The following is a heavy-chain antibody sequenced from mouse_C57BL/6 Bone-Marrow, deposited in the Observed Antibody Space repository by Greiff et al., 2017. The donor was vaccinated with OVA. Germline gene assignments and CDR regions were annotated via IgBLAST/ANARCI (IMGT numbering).Heavy chain of an antibody. CDR1: GYSITRDY. Sequence: EVKLVESGPGLAKPSQTLSLPCSFTGYSITRDYWNWIRKFPGNKLEYMGYISYSGSTYYNPSLKSRISITRDTSKNQYYLQLNSVTTEDTATYYCARYGVWDGTYFDYWGQGTTLTVSS. V-gene: IGHV3-8*01. J-gene: IGHJ2*01. CDR3: ARYGVWDGTYFDY. D-gene: IGHD4-1*01. CDR2: ISYSGST.